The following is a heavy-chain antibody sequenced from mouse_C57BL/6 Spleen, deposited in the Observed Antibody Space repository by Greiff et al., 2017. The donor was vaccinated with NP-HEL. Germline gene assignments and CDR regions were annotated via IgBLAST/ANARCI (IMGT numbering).Heavy chain of an antibody. V-gene: IGHV1-64*01. D-gene: IGHD1-1*01. J-gene: IGHJ1*03. CDR1: GYTFTSYW. CDR2: IHPNSGST. CDR3: ARYYYGRDWYFDV. Sequence: VQLQQPGAELVKPGASVKLSCKASGYTFTSYWMHWVKQRPGQGLEWIGMIHPNSGSTNYNEKFKSKATLTVDKSSSTAYMQLSSLTSEDSAVYYCARYYYGRDWYFDVWGTGTTVTVSS.